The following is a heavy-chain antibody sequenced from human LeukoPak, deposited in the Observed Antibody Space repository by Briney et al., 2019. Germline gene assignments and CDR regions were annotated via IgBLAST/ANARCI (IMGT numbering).Heavy chain of an antibody. CDR1: GGSFSGYY. Sequence: SETLSLTCAVYGGSFSGYYWSWIRQPPGKGLEWIGEINHSGSTNYNPSLKSRVTISADTSKNQFSLKLSSVTAADTAVYYCASAYYGSGSHNWFDPWGQGTLVTVSS. J-gene: IGHJ5*02. CDR3: ASAYYGSGSHNWFDP. CDR2: INHSGST. V-gene: IGHV4-34*01. D-gene: IGHD3-10*01.